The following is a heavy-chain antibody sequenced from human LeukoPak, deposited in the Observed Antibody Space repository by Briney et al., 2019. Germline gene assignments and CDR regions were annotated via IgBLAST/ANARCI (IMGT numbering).Heavy chain of an antibody. V-gene: IGHV3-74*01. CDR2: INGDGTST. D-gene: IGHD3-10*01. Sequence: GGSLRLSCAASGFTFSSRWIHWVRQAPGKGLVWVSLINGDGTSTSYADSVKGRFTISRDNAKNTVYLQMSSLRVDDTAMYYCAIGLAPSGFDPWGQGTLVTVSS. CDR1: GFTFSSRW. J-gene: IGHJ5*02. CDR3: AIGLAPSGFDP.